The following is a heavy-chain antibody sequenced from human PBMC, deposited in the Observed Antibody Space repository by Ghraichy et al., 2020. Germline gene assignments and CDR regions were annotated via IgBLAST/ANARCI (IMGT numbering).Heavy chain of an antibody. CDR2: IVVGSGNT. D-gene: IGHD4-11*01. CDR1: GFTFTSSA. J-gene: IGHJ6*02. Sequence: SVKVSCKASGFTFTSSAVQWVRQARGQRLEWIGWIVVGSGNTNYAQKFQERVTITRDMSTSTAYMELSSLRSEDTAVYYCAAASDYRYYGMDVWGQGSTVTVSS. CDR3: AAASDYRYYGMDV. V-gene: IGHV1-58*01.